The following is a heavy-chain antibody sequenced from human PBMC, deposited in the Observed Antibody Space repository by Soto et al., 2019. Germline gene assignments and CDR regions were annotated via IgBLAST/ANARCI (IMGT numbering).Heavy chain of an antibody. V-gene: IGHV3-30*03. D-gene: IGHD6-6*01. CDR2: ISYDGSNK. CDR3: ARAGIAARVSLDV. CDR1: GFTFSSYG. Sequence: GGSLRLSCAASGFTFSSYGMHWVRQAPGKGLEWVAVISYDGSNKYYADSVKGRFTISRDNSKNTLYLQMGSLRAEDMAVYYCARAGIAARVSLDVWGKGTTVTVSS. J-gene: IGHJ6*04.